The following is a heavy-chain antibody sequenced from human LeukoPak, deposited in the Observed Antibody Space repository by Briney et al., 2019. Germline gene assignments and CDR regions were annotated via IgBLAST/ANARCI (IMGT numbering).Heavy chain of an antibody. Sequence: GASVKVSCKASGYTFTNYDFLWVRQAPGQGLEWMGWMNPDSGNAGFAPRFQGRLTLTRDTSVSTAHMELAGLRSDDTAVYYCARRGRSRGVARPYYNLWGQGTLITVSS. CDR1: GYTFTNYD. D-gene: IGHD3-10*01. J-gene: IGHJ5*02. V-gene: IGHV1-8*01. CDR3: ARRGRSRGVARPYYNL. CDR2: MNPDSGNA.